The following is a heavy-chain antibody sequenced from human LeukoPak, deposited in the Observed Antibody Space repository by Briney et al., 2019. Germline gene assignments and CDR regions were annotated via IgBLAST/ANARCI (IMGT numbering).Heavy chain of an antibody. J-gene: IGHJ4*02. CDR3: ARPPRAGYSSSWYPPLGY. Sequence: ASVKVSCKASGYTFTSYGISWVRQAPGQGLEWMGWISAYNGNTNYAQKFQGRVTMTRDMSTSTVYMELSSLRSEDTAVYYCARPPRAGYSSSWYPPLGYWGQGTLVTVSS. CDR2: ISAYNGNT. D-gene: IGHD6-13*01. V-gene: IGHV1-18*01. CDR1: GYTFTSYG.